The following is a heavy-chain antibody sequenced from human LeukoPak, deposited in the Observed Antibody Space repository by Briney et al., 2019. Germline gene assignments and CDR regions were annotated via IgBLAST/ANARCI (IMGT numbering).Heavy chain of an antibody. CDR2: ISYDGSNK. V-gene: IGHV3-30*18. Sequence: GGSLRLSCAASGFTFSSYGMHWVRQAPGKGLEWVAVISYDGSNKYYADSVKGRFTISRDNSKNTLYLQMNSLRAEDTAVYYCAKSAAAARRYYYGMDVWGQGTTVTVSS. D-gene: IGHD6-13*01. CDR3: AKSAAAARRYYYGMDV. CDR1: GFTFSSYG. J-gene: IGHJ6*02.